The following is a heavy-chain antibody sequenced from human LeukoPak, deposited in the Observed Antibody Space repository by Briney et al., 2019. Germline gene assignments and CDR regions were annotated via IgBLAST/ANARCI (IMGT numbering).Heavy chain of an antibody. J-gene: IGHJ6*04. V-gene: IGHV3-21*01. CDR1: GFTFSSYG. D-gene: IGHD3-10*02. CDR3: AELGITMIGGV. CDR2: ISSSSSYI. Sequence: GGSLRLSCAASGFTFSSYGMHWVRQAPGKGLEWVSFISSSSSYIYYADSVKGRFTISRDNAKNSLYLQMNSLRAEDTAVYYCAELGITMIGGVWGKGTTVTISS.